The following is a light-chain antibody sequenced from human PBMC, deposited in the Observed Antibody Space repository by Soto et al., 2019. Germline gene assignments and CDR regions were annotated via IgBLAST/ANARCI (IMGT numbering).Light chain of an antibody. J-gene: IGLJ2*01. V-gene: IGLV2-23*01. Sequence: QSALTQPASVSASPGRSITISCSGIHIGFGGDDLVSWYQQDPGRAPKLIIYEATKRPSGVSNRFSGSFSADTASLTISGLQPEDDSDYYCCSYAGGGTYVFGGGTKLIVL. CDR3: CSYAGGGTYV. CDR2: EAT. CDR1: HIGFGGDDL.